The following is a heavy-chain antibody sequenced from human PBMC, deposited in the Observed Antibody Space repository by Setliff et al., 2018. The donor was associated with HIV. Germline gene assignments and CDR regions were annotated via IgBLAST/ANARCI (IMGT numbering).Heavy chain of an antibody. Sequence: SETLSLTCTVSGDSIRSHYWSWIRQPPGKGLEWIGYVYYSGITYYNPSLESRVTISQDTSKNQFSLKLTSVTAADTAVYYCARDHGAYEGGFGVWGQGTMVTVSS. CDR2: VYYSGIT. V-gene: IGHV4-59*11. J-gene: IGHJ3*01. CDR1: GDSIRSHY. CDR3: ARDHGAYEGGFGV. D-gene: IGHD4-17*01.